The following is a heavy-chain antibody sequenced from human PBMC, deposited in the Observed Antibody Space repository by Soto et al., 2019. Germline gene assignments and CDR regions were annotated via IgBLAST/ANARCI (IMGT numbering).Heavy chain of an antibody. CDR1: GYTFTTYA. D-gene: IGHD3-9*01. CDR3: AREHDFLTGYSFDY. Sequence: QVHLVQSGAEERKPGASVKVSCKASGYTFTTYAIHWVRQAPGQRLEYMGWINAGTGVTKSSQKFQGRVTNTRDTSASTPYMELSSLRSEDTAIYYCAREHDFLTGYSFDYWGQGTLVTFS. V-gene: IGHV1-3*05. J-gene: IGHJ4*02. CDR2: INAGTGVT.